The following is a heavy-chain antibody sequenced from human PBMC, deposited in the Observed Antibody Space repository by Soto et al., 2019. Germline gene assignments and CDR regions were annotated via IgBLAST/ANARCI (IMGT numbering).Heavy chain of an antibody. Sequence: SVKVSCKASGFTFSNSAVQWVRQARGQRLERIGWIVVGSGKTNYAQKIQQRVTITRDMSTGTAYMVLSGLRSEDTDMYYSAADDMGVALWGQGTLVTVSS. J-gene: IGHJ4*02. V-gene: IGHV1-58*01. CDR1: GFTFSNSA. CDR3: AADDMGVAL. CDR2: IVVGSGKT. D-gene: IGHD2-2*01.